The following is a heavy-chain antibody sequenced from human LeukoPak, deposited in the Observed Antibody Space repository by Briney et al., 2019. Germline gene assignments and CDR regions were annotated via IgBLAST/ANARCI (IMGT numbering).Heavy chain of an antibody. D-gene: IGHD4-17*01. Sequence: GGSLRLSCAASGFTFSSYAMHWVRQAPGKGLEWVAVISYDGSNKYYADSVKGRVTISRDNSKNTLYLQMNSLRAEDTAVYYCASSAYYDYGDYAAYYGMDVWGQGTTVTVSS. CDR1: GFTFSSYA. CDR3: ASSAYYDYGDYAAYYGMDV. CDR2: ISYDGSNK. V-gene: IGHV3-30*04. J-gene: IGHJ6*02.